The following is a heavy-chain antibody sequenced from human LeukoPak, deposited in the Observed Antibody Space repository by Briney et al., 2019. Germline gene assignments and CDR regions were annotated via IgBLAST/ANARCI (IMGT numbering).Heavy chain of an antibody. V-gene: IGHV3-30-3*01. D-gene: IGHD5-12*01. Sequence: GGSLRLSCAASGFTFSNYVFYWVRQAPAKGLEWVAVISHDGNNKNYGDSVKGRFTIARDTPKNTVYLQMNSLRVEDTAVYYCAKGTGYSGYDSTEGYWGQGTLVTVSS. CDR3: AKGTGYSGYDSTEGY. J-gene: IGHJ4*02. CDR2: ISHDGNNK. CDR1: GFTFSNYV.